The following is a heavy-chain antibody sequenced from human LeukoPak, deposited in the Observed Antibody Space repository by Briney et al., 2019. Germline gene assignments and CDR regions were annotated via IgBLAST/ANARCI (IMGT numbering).Heavy chain of an antibody. V-gene: IGHV4-39*01. CDR3: ARRAYSAAYWKHFDY. Sequence: PSETLSLTCAVYGGSFSGYYWGWIRQPPGKGLEWIGSIYYSGSTYYNTSLKSRVTISLDTSKNQFSLKLNSVTAADTAVYYCARRAYSAAYWKHFDYWGQGTLVTVSS. CDR1: GGSFSGYY. J-gene: IGHJ4*02. CDR2: IYYSGST. D-gene: IGHD1-1*01.